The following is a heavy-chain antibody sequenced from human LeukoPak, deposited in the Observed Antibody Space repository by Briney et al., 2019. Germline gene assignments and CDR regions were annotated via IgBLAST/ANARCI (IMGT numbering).Heavy chain of an antibody. CDR3: ARRYYDFWSGAHGAFDI. Sequence: SETLSLTCTVSGGSISSYYWSWIRQPPVKGLEWIGYIYYSGSTNYNPSLKSRVTISVDTSKNQFSLKLSSVTAADTAVHYCARRYYDFWSGAHGAFDIWGQGTMVTVSS. D-gene: IGHD3-3*01. J-gene: IGHJ3*02. CDR1: GGSISSYY. CDR2: IYYSGST. V-gene: IGHV4-59*01.